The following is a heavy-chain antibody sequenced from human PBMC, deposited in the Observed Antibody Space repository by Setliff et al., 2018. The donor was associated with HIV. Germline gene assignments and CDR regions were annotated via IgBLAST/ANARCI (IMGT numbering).Heavy chain of an antibody. CDR3: ARDNVRGPTNAMDV. J-gene: IGHJ6*02. D-gene: IGHD3-10*01. V-gene: IGHV1-18*01. Sequence: ASVKVSCKASGYRFSTFGISWVRQAPGQGLEWMGWISGYNADTDYAQKFQGRVSMTTVISTNTAYMELRSLRSDDTAVYYCARDNVRGPTNAMDVWGQGTTVSVSS. CDR2: ISGYNADT. CDR1: GYRFSTFG.